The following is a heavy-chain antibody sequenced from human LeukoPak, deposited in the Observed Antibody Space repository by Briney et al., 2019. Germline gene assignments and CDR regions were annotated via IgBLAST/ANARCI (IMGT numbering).Heavy chain of an antibody. CDR2: IYYSRSP. V-gene: IGHV4-31*03. CDR3: ARSEGRYYGSGMPGWFDP. J-gene: IGHJ5*02. CDR1: GGSISSGGYY. D-gene: IGHD3-10*01. Sequence: PSETLCLTCTVSGGSISSGGYYWSWLRQHQGKGLEWSGYIYYSRSPYYNPSLKSRDTISVDTSKIQSSMKLSSVTAADTAVYYYARSEGRYYGSGMPGWFDPWGQGTLVTVSS.